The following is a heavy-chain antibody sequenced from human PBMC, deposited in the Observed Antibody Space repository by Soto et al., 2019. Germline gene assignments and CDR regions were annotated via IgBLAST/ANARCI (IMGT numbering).Heavy chain of an antibody. CDR3: AKGPGDQQLVKWDYFDY. D-gene: IGHD6-13*01. CDR2: ISGSGGST. V-gene: IGHV3-23*01. Sequence: GGSLRLSCAASGFTFSSYAMSWVRQAPGKGLEWVSAISGSGGSTYYADSVKGRFTISRDNSKNTLYLQMNSLRAEDTAVYYCAKGPGDQQLVKWDYFDYWGQGTLVTVSS. J-gene: IGHJ4*02. CDR1: GFTFSSYA.